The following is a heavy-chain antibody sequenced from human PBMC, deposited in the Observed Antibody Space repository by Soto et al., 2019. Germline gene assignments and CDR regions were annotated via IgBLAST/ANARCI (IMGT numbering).Heavy chain of an antibody. Sequence: GGSLRLSCAVSGFTLTNVWMNWVREAPGKGLEWVSYISSSSSTIYYADSVKGRFTISRDNAKNSLYLQMNSLRAEDTAVYYCAREADYVNWFDPWGQGTLVTVSS. J-gene: IGHJ5*02. CDR1: GFTLTNVW. V-gene: IGHV3-48*01. D-gene: IGHD4-17*01. CDR3: AREADYVNWFDP. CDR2: ISSSSSTI.